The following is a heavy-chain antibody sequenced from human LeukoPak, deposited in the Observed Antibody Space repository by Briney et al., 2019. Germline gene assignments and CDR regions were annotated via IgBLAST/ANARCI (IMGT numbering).Heavy chain of an antibody. CDR3: AKESPMDIVVVPAARSPFDY. V-gene: IGHV3-30*02. CDR2: IRYDGSNK. Sequence: PGGSLRLSCAASGFTFSSYGMHWVRQAPGKGLEWVAFIRYDGSNKYYADSVKGRFTISRDNSKNTLYLQMNSLRAEDTAVYYCAKESPMDIVVVPAARSPFDYWGQGTLVTVSS. J-gene: IGHJ4*02. CDR1: GFTFSSYG. D-gene: IGHD2-2*03.